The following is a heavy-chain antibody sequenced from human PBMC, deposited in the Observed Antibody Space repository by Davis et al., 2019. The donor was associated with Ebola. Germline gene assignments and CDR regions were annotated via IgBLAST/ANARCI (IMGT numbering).Heavy chain of an antibody. D-gene: IGHD5-12*01. Sequence: ESLKISCAASGFTFSNAWMSWIRQPPGKGLEWIGEINHSGSTNYNPSLKSRVTISVDTSKNQFSLKLSSVTAADTAVYYCARAQGRYSGYVDPWGQGTLVTVSS. J-gene: IGHJ5*02. V-gene: IGHV4-34*01. CDR3: ARAQGRYSGYVDP. CDR1: GFTFSNAW. CDR2: INHSGST.